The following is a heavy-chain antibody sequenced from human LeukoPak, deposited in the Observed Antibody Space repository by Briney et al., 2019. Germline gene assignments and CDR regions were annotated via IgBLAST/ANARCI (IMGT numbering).Heavy chain of an antibody. CDR3: AKGSYYDSSGSFYFDY. D-gene: IGHD3-22*01. CDR1: GFTFSSYA. V-gene: IGHV3-23*01. J-gene: IGHJ4*02. CDR2: ISGSGDNT. Sequence: GGSLRLSCAASGFTFSSYAMSWVRQAPGKGLEWVAGISGSGDNTYYADSVKGRFTISRDNSKNTLYVQVNSLGTEDTAAYYCAKGSYYDSSGSFYFDYWGQGTLVTVSS.